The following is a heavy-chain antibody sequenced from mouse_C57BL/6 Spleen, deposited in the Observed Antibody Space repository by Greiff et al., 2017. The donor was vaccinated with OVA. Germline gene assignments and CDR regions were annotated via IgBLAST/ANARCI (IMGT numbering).Heavy chain of an antibody. CDR2: IYPGDGDT. CDR1: GYAFSSSW. J-gene: IGHJ1*03. Sequence: VMLVESGPELVKPGASVKISCKASGYAFSSSWMNWVKQRPGKGLEWIGRIYPGDGDTNYNGKFKGKATLTADKSSSTAYMQLSSLTSEDSAVYFCARGGGNHWYFDVWGTGTTVTVSS. D-gene: IGHD2-1*01. V-gene: IGHV1-82*01. CDR3: ARGGGNHWYFDV.